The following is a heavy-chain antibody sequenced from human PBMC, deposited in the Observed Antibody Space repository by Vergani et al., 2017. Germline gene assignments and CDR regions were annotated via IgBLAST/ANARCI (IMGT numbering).Heavy chain of an antibody. CDR1: GGSIRSTFYY. CDR3: ARQKEQLVPGNYYYNYMDV. J-gene: IGHJ6*03. V-gene: IGHV4-39*01. D-gene: IGHD6-13*01. Sequence: QLQLQESDPGLVKPSETLSLTCTVSGGSIRSTFYYWGWIRQPPGKGLEWIGTIYYSGSTYYNPSLKSRVTISVDTSKNQFSLKLNSVTAADTAVYYCARQKEQLVPGNYYYNYMDVWGKGTTVTVPS. CDR2: IYYSGST.